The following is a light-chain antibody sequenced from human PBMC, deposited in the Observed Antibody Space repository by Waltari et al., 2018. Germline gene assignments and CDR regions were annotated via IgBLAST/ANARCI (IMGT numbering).Light chain of an antibody. V-gene: IGLV1-44*01. CDR2: RNS. J-gene: IGLJ1*01. Sequence: QSVLTQPPSASGTPGQRVAISCSGSTSNLGIYTINWYQHLPGAAHKLIIYRNSERPSGVPYRFAGSKSGTSGSLVISGLHSEDEGDYYCGAWDDSLIGHVFGTGTKVTVL. CDR3: GAWDDSLIGHV. CDR1: TSNLGIYT.